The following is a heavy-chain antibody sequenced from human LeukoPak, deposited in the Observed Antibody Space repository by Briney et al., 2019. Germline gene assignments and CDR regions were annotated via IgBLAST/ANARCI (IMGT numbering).Heavy chain of an antibody. Sequence: SVKVSCKASGGTFSSYAISWVRQAPGQGLEWMGGIIPIFGTANYAQKFQGRVTITADESTSTAYMELSSLRSEDTAVYYCARAVAAPRRGYSYGTGRFDYWGQGTLVTVSS. J-gene: IGHJ4*02. CDR1: GGTFSSYA. D-gene: IGHD5-18*01. CDR2: IIPIFGTA. V-gene: IGHV1-69*13. CDR3: ARAVAAPRRGYSYGTGRFDY.